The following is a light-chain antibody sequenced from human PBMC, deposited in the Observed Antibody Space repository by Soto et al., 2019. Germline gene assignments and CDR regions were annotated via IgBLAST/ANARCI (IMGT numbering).Light chain of an antibody. CDR1: TGAVTSNHH. J-gene: IGLJ2*01. Sequence: QAVVTQEPSLTVSPGGKVTLTCGSSTGAVTSNHHPYWFQQKAGQAPRTLIYDTSNKHSWTPARFSGSLLGDKAALTLSGAQPEDDAQYYCLLSYNAARVFGGGTKLTVL. CDR3: LLSYNAARV. CDR2: DTS. V-gene: IGLV7-46*01.